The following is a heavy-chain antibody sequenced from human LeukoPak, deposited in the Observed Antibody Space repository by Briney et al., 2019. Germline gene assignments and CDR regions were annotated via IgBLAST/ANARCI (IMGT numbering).Heavy chain of an antibody. V-gene: IGHV1-2*02. D-gene: IGHD1-1*01. Sequence: GASVKVSCKASGYTFTGYYMHWVRQAPGQGLEWMGWINPNSGGTNYAQKFQGRVTMTRDTSISTAYMGLSRLRSDDPAVYYCARSLNWNDVDYYYYMDVWGKGTTVTVSS. CDR3: ARSLNWNDVDYYYYMDV. J-gene: IGHJ6*03. CDR1: GYTFTGYY. CDR2: INPNSGGT.